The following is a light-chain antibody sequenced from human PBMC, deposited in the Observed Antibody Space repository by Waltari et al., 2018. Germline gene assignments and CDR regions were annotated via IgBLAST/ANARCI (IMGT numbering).Light chain of an antibody. J-gene: IGKJ2*01. CDR2: KAS. CDR3: QQYNSYPYT. Sequence: IHMTQSPSAVSASVGDRVTITCRPSQSISSWLAWYQQKPGKAPKLLIYKASSLESGVPSRFSGSGSGTEFTLTISSLQPDDFATYYCQQYNSYPYTFGQGTKLEIK. V-gene: IGKV1-5*03. CDR1: QSISSW.